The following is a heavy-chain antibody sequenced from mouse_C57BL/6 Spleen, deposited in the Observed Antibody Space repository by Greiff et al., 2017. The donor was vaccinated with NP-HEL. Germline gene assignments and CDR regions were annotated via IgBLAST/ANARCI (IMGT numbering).Heavy chain of an antibody. CDR3: ARGLLGGSSHFDY. CDR2: IHPNSGST. D-gene: IGHD1-1*01. V-gene: IGHV1-64*01. CDR1: GYTFTSYW. Sequence: VQLQQSGAELVKPGASVKLSCKASGYTFTSYWMHWVKQRPGQGLEWIGMIHPNSGSTNYNEKFKSKATLTVDKSSSTAYMQLSSLPSEDSAVYYCARGLLGGSSHFDYWGQGTTLTVSS. J-gene: IGHJ2*01.